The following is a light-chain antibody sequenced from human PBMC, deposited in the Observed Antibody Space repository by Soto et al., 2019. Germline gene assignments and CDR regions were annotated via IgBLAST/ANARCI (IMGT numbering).Light chain of an antibody. CDR3: QQSYSTPFT. CDR2: AAS. Sequence: DMQMTQSPSSLSASVGDRVTITCRASQSISNYLNWYQQKPGKAPKFLISAASSLQSGVPSRFNGSGSGTDFTLTISSLQPEDFVTYYWQQSYSTPFTFGPGTKVDIK. CDR1: QSISNY. J-gene: IGKJ3*01. V-gene: IGKV1-39*01.